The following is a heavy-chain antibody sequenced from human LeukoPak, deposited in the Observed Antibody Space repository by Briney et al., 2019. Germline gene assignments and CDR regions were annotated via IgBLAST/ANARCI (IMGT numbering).Heavy chain of an antibody. CDR2: ISSSGGTT. CDR1: GFTSSDYY. CDR3: ARSNYYTVDV. Sequence: GGSLRLSCAASGFTSSDYYMTWIRQPPGKGPEWISYISSSGGTTTYVDSVKGRFTISRDNANTSLYLQMNSLRADDTAVYYCARSNYYTVDVWGQGTAVTVSS. J-gene: IGHJ6*02. V-gene: IGHV3-11*01.